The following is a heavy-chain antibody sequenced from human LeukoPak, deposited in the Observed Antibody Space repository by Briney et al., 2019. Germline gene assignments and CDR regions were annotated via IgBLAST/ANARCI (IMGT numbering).Heavy chain of an antibody. J-gene: IGHJ4*02. Sequence: PGGSLRLSCAASGFTFSSYWMHWVRQAPGKGPVWVSRINSDGSSTNYADSVKGRFTISRDNAKNTLYLQMNSLRAEDMAMYYCARDHNWNGVFDDWGQGTLVTASS. CDR1: GFTFSSYW. CDR2: INSDGSST. D-gene: IGHD1-1*01. CDR3: ARDHNWNGVFDD. V-gene: IGHV3-74*01.